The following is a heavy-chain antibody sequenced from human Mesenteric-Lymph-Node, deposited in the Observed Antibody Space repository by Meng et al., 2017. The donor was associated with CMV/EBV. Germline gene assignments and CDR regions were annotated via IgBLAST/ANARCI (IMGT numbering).Heavy chain of an antibody. V-gene: IGHV3-23*01. CDR3: AKAPYPGIAAAVGY. CDR2: ISGSGGST. Sequence: ACGFTFSSYAMSWVRQAPGKGLEWVSAISGSGGSTYYADSVKGRFTISRDNSKNTLYLQMNSLRAEDTAVYYCAKAPYPGIAAAVGYWGQGTLVTVSS. D-gene: IGHD6-13*01. J-gene: IGHJ4*02. CDR1: GFTFSSYA.